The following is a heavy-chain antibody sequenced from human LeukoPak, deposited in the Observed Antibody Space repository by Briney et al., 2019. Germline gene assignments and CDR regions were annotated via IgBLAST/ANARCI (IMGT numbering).Heavy chain of an antibody. V-gene: IGHV1-24*01. J-gene: IGHJ4*02. CDR2: FDPVDGET. CDR3: ATLSTTRPETNTDY. Sequence: ASVKVSCKVSGYTLTELSMHWVRQAPGKGLERMGGFDPVDGETIYAQKFQGRVTMTEDTSTDTAYMELSSLRSEDTAVYYCATLSTTRPETNTDYWGQGTLVTVSS. D-gene: IGHD1-1*01. CDR1: GYTLTELS.